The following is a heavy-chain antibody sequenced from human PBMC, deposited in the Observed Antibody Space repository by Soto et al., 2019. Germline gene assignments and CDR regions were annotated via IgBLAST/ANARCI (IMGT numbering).Heavy chain of an antibody. CDR3: ARVLGKCGGNYYYCMYV. J-gene: IGHJ6*02. V-gene: IGHV1-69*12. Sequence: QVQLVQSGAEVKKPGSSVKVSCKASGGTFSSYAISWVRQAPGQGLEWMGGIIPIFGTANYAQKFQGRVTITADESTSTAYMQQSSLRSEDTAVYYCARVLGKCGGNYYYCMYVWGQGTTVTVSS. CDR2: IIPIFGTA. CDR1: GGTFSSYA. D-gene: IGHD1-26*01.